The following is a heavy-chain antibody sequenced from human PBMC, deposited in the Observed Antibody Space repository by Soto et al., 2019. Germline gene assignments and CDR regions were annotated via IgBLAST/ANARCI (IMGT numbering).Heavy chain of an antibody. V-gene: IGHV2-5*01. Sequence: SGPTLVNPTQTLTLTCTFSGFSLSTSGVGVGWIRQPPGKALEWLALIYWNDDKRYSPSLKSRLTITKDTSKNQVVLTMTNMDPVDTATYYXAHPRTDYYDNDLGFGYWGQGTLVTVSS. CDR3: AHPRTDYYDNDLGFGY. CDR1: GFSLSTSGVG. J-gene: IGHJ4*02. D-gene: IGHD3-22*01. CDR2: IYWNDDK.